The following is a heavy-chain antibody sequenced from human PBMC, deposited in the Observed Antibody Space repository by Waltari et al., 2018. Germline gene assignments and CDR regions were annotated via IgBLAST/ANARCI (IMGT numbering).Heavy chain of an antibody. CDR1: GFTFSSYV. D-gene: IGHD6-19*01. Sequence: EVHLLESGGGVVQPGGSLRLSCAASGFTFSSYVMSWVRQAPGKGLEWVSALSGSGATTYYADSVKGRFTISRDNSKNTLYLQMNSLRAEDTAVYYCATSDWHPPYYFDYWGQGTLVTVSS. V-gene: IGHV3-23*01. CDR3: ATSDWHPPYYFDY. J-gene: IGHJ4*02. CDR2: LSGSGATT.